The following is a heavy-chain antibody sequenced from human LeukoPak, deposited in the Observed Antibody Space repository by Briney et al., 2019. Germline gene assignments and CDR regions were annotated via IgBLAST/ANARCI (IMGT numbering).Heavy chain of an antibody. J-gene: IGHJ1*01. Sequence: GGSLRLARAASGFTFATYAMTWVRQAPGKGLEWVSSMTSGGRDIYYADSVKGRFTISRDNYKNTLYLQMNSLRAEDTAVYYCARDPNGNYVGAFDFQPWGQGTLVTVSS. CDR2: MTSGGRDI. CDR3: ARDPNGNYVGAFDFQP. CDR1: GFTFATYA. D-gene: IGHD4-17*01. V-gene: IGHV3-23*01.